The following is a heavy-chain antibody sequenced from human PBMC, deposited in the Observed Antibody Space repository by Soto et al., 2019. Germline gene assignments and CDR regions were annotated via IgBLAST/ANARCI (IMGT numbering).Heavy chain of an antibody. CDR2: INAGNGNT. CDR1: GYTFTIYA. D-gene: IGHD4-17*01. Sequence: ASVKVSCKASGYTFTIYAMHWVLQAPGQRLEWMGWINAGNGNTKYSQKFQGRVTITRDTSASTAYMELSSLRSEDTAVYYCARGMNYGGNSYYYYGMYVCGQATSVIVSS. CDR3: ARGMNYGGNSYYYYGMYV. J-gene: IGHJ6*02. V-gene: IGHV1-3*01.